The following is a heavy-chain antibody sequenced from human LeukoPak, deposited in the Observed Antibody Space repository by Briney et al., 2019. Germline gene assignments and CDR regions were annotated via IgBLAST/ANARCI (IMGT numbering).Heavy chain of an antibody. Sequence: PGGSLRLSRAASGFTFSSYWMHWVRQAPGKGLVWVSRINGDGSITTYADSVKGRFTISSDNAKNTLYLQMSSLKAEDTAVYYCVPSAMPELDYWGQGTLVTVSS. CDR1: GFTFSSYW. J-gene: IGHJ4*02. CDR3: VPSAMPELDY. V-gene: IGHV3-74*01. D-gene: IGHD2-2*01. CDR2: INGDGSIT.